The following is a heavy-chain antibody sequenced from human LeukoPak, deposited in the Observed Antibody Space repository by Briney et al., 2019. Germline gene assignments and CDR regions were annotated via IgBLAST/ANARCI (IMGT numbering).Heavy chain of an antibody. Sequence: HPGGSLRLSCAASGFSVSSNYMSWVRQAPGKGLEWVSVIDSGGTTYYAYSVKDRFTISKDNSRNTLYLQMNRLRAEETAVYYCARGRVFGVLFDAFDIWGQGTMVTVSS. CDR1: GFSVSSNY. D-gene: IGHD3-3*01. CDR3: ARGRVFGVLFDAFDI. CDR2: IDSGGTT. V-gene: IGHV3-53*01. J-gene: IGHJ3*02.